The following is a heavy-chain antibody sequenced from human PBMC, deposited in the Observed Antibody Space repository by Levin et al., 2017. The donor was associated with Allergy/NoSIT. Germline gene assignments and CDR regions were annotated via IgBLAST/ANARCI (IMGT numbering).Heavy chain of an antibody. CDR2: ISGSGGST. CDR3: TSDSSGHSDAFDI. V-gene: IGHV3-23*01. Sequence: PGGSRRLSCAASGFTFSSYAMSWVRQAPGKGLEWVSAISGSGGSTYYADSVKGRFTISRDNSKNTLYLQMNSLRAEDTAVYYCTSDSSGHSDAFDIWGQGTMVTVSS. CDR1: GFTFSSYA. J-gene: IGHJ3*02. D-gene: IGHD3-22*01.